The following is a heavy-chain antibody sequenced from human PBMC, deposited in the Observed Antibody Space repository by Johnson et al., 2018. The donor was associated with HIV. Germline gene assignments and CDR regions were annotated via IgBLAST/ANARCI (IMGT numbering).Heavy chain of an antibody. CDR2: ISYDGSNK. CDR1: GFTFSSYG. V-gene: IGHV3-30*03. J-gene: IGHJ3*02. Sequence: VQLVESGGGVVQPGMSLRLSCAASGFTFSSYGMHWVRQAPGKGLEWVAVISYDGSNKYYADSVKGRFTISRDNSKNTLYLQMNSLRAEDTAVYYCARDGLEVDAFDIWGQGTMVTVSS. D-gene: IGHD3-3*01. CDR3: ARDGLEVDAFDI.